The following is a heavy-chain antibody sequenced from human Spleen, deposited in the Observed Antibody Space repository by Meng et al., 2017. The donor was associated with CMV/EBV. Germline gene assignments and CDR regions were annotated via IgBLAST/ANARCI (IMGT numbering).Heavy chain of an antibody. Sequence: GESLKISCAASGFTFSSYGMHWVRQAPGKGLEWVAFIRYDGSNNYYADSVKGRFTISRDNSKNILFLQMTSLRAEDTAVYYCAKARGRESYFFATDVWGQGTTVTVSS. CDR2: IRYDGSNN. CDR1: GFTFSSYG. J-gene: IGHJ6*02. V-gene: IGHV3-30*02. CDR3: AKARGRESYFFATDV. D-gene: IGHD3-10*01.